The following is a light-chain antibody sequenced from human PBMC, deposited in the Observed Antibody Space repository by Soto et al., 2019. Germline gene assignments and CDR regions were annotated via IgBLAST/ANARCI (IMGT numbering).Light chain of an antibody. V-gene: IGKV3D-15*01. CDR2: GAS. J-gene: IGKJ3*01. Sequence: EIVMTQSPATLSVSPGERATLSCRASQSVSSNLAWYQQKPGQAPRLLIYGASIRATGIPARFSGSGSGTEFTLTISSLQSEDFAVYYCQQYNNWPLFTCGPGTKVDIK. CDR3: QQYNNWPLFT. CDR1: QSVSSN.